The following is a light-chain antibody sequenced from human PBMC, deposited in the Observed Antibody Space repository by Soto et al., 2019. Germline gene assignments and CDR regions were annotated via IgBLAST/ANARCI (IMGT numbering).Light chain of an antibody. J-gene: IGLJ3*02. CDR1: SSDVGGYNY. CDR3: SSYAGGYTWV. V-gene: IGLV2-11*01. Sequence: QSALTQPRSVSGSPGQSVTISCTGTSSDVGGYNYVSWYQQHPAMAPKLMIYDVSKRPSWVPDRFSGSKSANTASLTISGLQAEDEADYYCSSYAGGYTWVFGGGTKLTVL. CDR2: DVS.